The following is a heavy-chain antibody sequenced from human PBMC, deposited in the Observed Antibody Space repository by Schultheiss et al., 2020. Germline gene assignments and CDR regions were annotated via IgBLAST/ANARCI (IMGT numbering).Heavy chain of an antibody. CDR2: IRQDGGKK. Sequence: GGSLRLSCVASSFSFDSFWMSWVRLAPGKGLEWVANIRQDGGKKNYVDSVKGRFTISRDNAKSSLFLQMNSLRVEDSGVYYCVRDHFGPYDFSGGDYNYYYYKDLWGKGTTVT. D-gene: IGHD3-3*01. V-gene: IGHV3-7*01. J-gene: IGHJ6*03. CDR3: VRDHFGPYDFSGGDYNYYYYKDL. CDR1: SFSFDSFW.